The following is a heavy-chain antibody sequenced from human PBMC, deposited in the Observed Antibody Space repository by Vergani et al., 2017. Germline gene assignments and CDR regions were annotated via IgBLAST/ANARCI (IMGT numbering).Heavy chain of an antibody. D-gene: IGHD5-12*01. CDR3: AKDSGYDLRAFDI. Sequence: EVQLVESGGGLIQPGGSLRLSCAASGFTVSSNYMSWVRQAPGKGLEWVSGISWNSGSIGYADSVKGRFTISRDNAKNSLCLQMNSLRAEDTALYYCAKDSGYDLRAFDIWGQGTTVTVSS. J-gene: IGHJ3*02. CDR2: ISWNSGSI. CDR1: GFTVSSNY. V-gene: IGHV3-9*01.